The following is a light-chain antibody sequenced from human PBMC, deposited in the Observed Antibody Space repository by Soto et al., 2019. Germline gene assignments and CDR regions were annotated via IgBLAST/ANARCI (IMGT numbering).Light chain of an antibody. Sequence: EIVMTQSPATLSVSPGERATVSCRASQSVSSNLAWYQQKPGQAPRLLIYGASTRATGIPARFSGSGSGTEFTLIIGSLQSEDFAVYYCQQYNNWPLTFGQGTKLEIK. V-gene: IGKV3-15*01. CDR1: QSVSSN. CDR2: GAS. J-gene: IGKJ2*01. CDR3: QQYNNWPLT.